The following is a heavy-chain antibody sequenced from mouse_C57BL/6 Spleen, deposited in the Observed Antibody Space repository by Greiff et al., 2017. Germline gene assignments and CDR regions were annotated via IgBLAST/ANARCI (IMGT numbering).Heavy chain of an antibody. CDR3: ARMYYYGSSYEGYAMDY. Sequence: QVQLQQPGAELVKPGASVKLSCKASGYTFTSYWMHWVKQRPGQGLEWIGMIHPNSGSTNYNEKFKSKATLTVDKSSSTANMQLSSLTSEDSAVYYCARMYYYGSSYEGYAMDYWGQGTSVTVSS. CDR2: IHPNSGST. CDR1: GYTFTSYW. D-gene: IGHD1-1*01. V-gene: IGHV1-64*01. J-gene: IGHJ4*01.